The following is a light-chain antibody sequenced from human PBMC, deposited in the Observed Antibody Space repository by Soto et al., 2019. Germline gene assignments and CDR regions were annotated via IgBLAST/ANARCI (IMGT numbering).Light chain of an antibody. CDR1: QIDGNH. Sequence: DIQMTQSPSSLSASVRDRVTVTCRASQIDGNHLHWYQQKPGKAPKFLLYGASTLQSGVPPTFSGSECGTGFTLTTSSLRPDDVATYYCQQHNDYSPWTFGQGTKVDIK. V-gene: IGKV1-17*01. J-gene: IGKJ1*01. CDR2: GAS. CDR3: QQHNDYSPWT.